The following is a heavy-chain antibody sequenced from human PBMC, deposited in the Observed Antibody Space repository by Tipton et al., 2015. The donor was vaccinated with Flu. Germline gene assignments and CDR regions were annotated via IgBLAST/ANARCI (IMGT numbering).Heavy chain of an antibody. CDR2: ISGSGGST. D-gene: IGHD6-13*01. J-gene: IGHJ1*01. Sequence: SLRLSCAASGFTFSSYAMSWVRQAPGKGLEWVSAISGSGGSTYYADSVKGRFTISRDNSKNTLYLQMNSLRAEDTAVYYCAKSRDSSSWLTLEYFQHWGQGTLVTVSS. CDR1: GFTFSSYA. CDR3: AKSRDSSSWLTLEYFQH. V-gene: IGHV3-23*01.